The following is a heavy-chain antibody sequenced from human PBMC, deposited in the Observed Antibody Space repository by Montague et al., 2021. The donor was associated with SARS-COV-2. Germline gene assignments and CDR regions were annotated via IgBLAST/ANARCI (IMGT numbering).Heavy chain of an antibody. CDR1: GGSIRSYY. CDR2: VHYTGST. D-gene: IGHD1-14*01. CDR3: ARDSGECSGTTCYRPTYYGLAV. Sequence: SETLSLTCAVSGGSIRSYYWSWIRQSPGKGLEWIGYVHYTGSTKYNPSLKTRVTLSLDTPKNHFSLRLNSVTAADTAVYYCARDSGECSGTTCYRPTYYGLAVWGQGTTVTVSS. V-gene: IGHV4-59*01. J-gene: IGHJ6*02.